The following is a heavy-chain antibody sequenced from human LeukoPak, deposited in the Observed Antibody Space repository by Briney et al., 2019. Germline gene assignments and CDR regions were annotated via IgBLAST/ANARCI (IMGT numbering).Heavy chain of an antibody. CDR3: ASKQVYDSSGFDAFDI. J-gene: IGHJ3*02. V-gene: IGHV1-18*01. D-gene: IGHD3-22*01. Sequence: ASVKVSCKASGYTFTSYGISWVRQAPGQGLEWMGWISAYNGNTNYAQKLQGRVTMTTDTSTSTAYMELRSLRSDDTAVYYCASKQVYDSSGFDAFDIWGQGTMVTVSS. CDR1: GYTFTSYG. CDR2: ISAYNGNT.